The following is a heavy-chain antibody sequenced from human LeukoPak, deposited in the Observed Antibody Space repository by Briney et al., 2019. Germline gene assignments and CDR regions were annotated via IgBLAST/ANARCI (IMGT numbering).Heavy chain of an antibody. D-gene: IGHD3-3*01. CDR3: AKGPTIFGVVIIWDYYYGMDV. CDR2: INSDGSST. J-gene: IGHJ6*02. V-gene: IGHV3-74*01. CDR1: GFTFSSYFW. Sequence: GGSLRLPCAASGFTFSSYFWMHWVRQAPGKGLVWVSRINSDGSSTSYADSVKGRFTISRDNAKSTLYLQMNSLRAEDTAVYYCAKGPTIFGVVIIWDYYYGMDVWGQGTTVTVSS.